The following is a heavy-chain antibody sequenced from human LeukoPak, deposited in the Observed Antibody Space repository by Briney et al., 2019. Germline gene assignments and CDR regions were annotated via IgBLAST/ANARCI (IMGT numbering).Heavy chain of an antibody. CDR2: INWNGGST. J-gene: IGHJ4*02. V-gene: IGHV3-20*04. D-gene: IGHD2-2*01. Sequence: GGSLRLSCAASGFTFDDHGMSWFRQAPGKGLEWVSGINWNGGSTGYADSVKGRFTISRDNAKNSLYLQMSSLRAEDTALYYCAKDQGYSGYQLYYFDYWGQGTLVTVSS. CDR1: GFTFDDHG. CDR3: AKDQGYSGYQLYYFDY.